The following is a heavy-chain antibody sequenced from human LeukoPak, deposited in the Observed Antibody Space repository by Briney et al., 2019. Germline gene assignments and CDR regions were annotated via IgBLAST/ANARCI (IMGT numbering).Heavy chain of an antibody. CDR3: VRDIDWYNY. CDR1: GFTFSNSL. Sequence: GGSLRLSCTASGFTFSNSLMHWVRQVPGKGLVWVARIDTEGSTTHYADSVRGRFTISRDNAKNTLYLQMNILRAEDTAVYYCVRDIDWYNYWGQGTLVTVSS. J-gene: IGHJ4*02. V-gene: IGHV3-74*01. CDR2: IDTEGSTT. D-gene: IGHD2-21*01.